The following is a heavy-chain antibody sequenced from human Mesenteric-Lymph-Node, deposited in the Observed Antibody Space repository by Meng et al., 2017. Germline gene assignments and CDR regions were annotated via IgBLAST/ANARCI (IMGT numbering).Heavy chain of an antibody. Sequence: ASVKVSCKASGYTFTGYYIHWVRQAPGQGLEWMGRIHPSNGVTNYAQKFQGRVTLTRDTSSSTGYMEMSGLKSDDTAVYYCVTAGQSSSSGGSRYGMDVWGQGTTVTVSS. CDR1: GYTFTGYY. V-gene: IGHV1-2*06. CDR2: IHPSNGVT. D-gene: IGHD6-6*01. CDR3: VTAGQSSSSGGSRYGMDV. J-gene: IGHJ6*02.